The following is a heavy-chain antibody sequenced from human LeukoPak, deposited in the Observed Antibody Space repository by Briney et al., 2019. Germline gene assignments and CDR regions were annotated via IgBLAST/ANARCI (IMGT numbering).Heavy chain of an antibody. Sequence: GGSLRLSCAASGFTFSDYSINWVRQAPGKGLEWVSSISGSSSYIYFADSVKGRFTISRDNAKHSLDLQMNSLRAEDTAVYYCAKDSGVLKDNWFDPWGQGTLVTVSS. J-gene: IGHJ5*02. CDR2: ISGSSSYI. D-gene: IGHD4/OR15-4a*01. CDR3: AKDSGVLKDNWFDP. V-gene: IGHV3-21*01. CDR1: GFTFSDYS.